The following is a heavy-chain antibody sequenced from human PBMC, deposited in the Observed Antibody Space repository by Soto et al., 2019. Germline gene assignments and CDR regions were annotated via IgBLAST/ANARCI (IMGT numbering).Heavy chain of an antibody. CDR2: ISSSSSTI. J-gene: IGHJ2*01. Sequence: SLRLSCAASGFTFSSYSMNWVRQAPGKGLEWVSYISSSSSTIYYADSVKGRFTISRDNAKNSLYLQMNSLRDEDTAVYYCARSTGYSYGRDWYFDLWGRGTLVTVSS. D-gene: IGHD5-18*01. V-gene: IGHV3-48*02. CDR1: GFTFSSYS. CDR3: ARSTGYSYGRDWYFDL.